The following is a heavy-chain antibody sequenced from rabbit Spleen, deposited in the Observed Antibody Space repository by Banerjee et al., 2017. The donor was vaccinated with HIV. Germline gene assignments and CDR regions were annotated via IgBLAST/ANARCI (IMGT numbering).Heavy chain of an antibody. V-gene: IGHV1S40*01. CDR2: IDTGSSGFT. Sequence: QSLEESGGDLVKPGASLTLTCTASGVSFSSSSYMCWVRQAPGKGLEWIACIDTGSSGFTYFATWAKGRFTCSKTSSTTVTLQMTRLTAADTATYFCARYTSSSFSSYGMDLWGQGTLVTVS. CDR3: ARYTSSSFSSYGMDL. CDR1: GVSFSSSSY. D-gene: IGHD1-1*01. J-gene: IGHJ6*01.